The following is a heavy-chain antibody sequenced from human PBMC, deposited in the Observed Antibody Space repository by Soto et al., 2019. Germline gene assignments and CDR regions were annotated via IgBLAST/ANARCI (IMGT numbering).Heavy chain of an antibody. J-gene: IGHJ4*02. Sequence: QVQLQESGPGLVKPSETLSLTCTVSGGSVSSGSYYWSWIRQPPGKGLERIGYIYYSGSTNYNPSLKSRVTISVDTSKNQFSLKLSSVTAADTAVYYCARVGYSYGYYFDYWGQGTLVTVSS. CDR1: GGSVSSGSYY. CDR2: IYYSGST. V-gene: IGHV4-61*01. D-gene: IGHD5-18*01. CDR3: ARVGYSYGYYFDY.